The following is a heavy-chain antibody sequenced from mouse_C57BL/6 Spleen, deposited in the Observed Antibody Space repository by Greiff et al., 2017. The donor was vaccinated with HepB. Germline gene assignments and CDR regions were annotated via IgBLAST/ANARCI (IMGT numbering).Heavy chain of an antibody. Sequence: EVKLVESGAELVRPGASVKLSCTASGFNIKDDYMHWVKQRPEQGLEWIGWIDPENGDTEYASKFQGKATITADTSSNTAYLQLSSLTSEDTAVYYCTFGTTVVAPDYWGQGTTLTVSA. CDR1: GFNIKDDY. J-gene: IGHJ2*01. CDR3: TFGTTVVAPDY. V-gene: IGHV14-4*01. CDR2: IDPENGDT. D-gene: IGHD1-1*01.